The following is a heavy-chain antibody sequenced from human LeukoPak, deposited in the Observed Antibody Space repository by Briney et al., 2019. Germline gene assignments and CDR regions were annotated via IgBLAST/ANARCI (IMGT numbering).Heavy chain of an antibody. CDR2: INPNSGGT. CDR3: ARDRSTYYYDSSGYSPFDY. D-gene: IGHD3-22*01. CDR1: GYTFTGYY. V-gene: IGHV1-2*02. Sequence: ASVKVSCKASGYTFTGYYMHWVRQAPGQGLEWMGWINPNSGGTNYAQKFQGRVTMTRDTSISTAYMELSRLRSDDTAVYYCARDRSTYYYDSSGYSPFDYWGQGTLVTVSS. J-gene: IGHJ4*02.